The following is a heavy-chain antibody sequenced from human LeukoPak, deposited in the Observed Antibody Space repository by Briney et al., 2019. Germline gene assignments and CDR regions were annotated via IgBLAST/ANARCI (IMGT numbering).Heavy chain of an antibody. CDR2: IYPSGST. D-gene: IGHD6-19*01. J-gene: IGHJ4*02. V-gene: IGHV4-4*07. Sequence: PSEALSLTCTVSGGSISSYYWSWIRQPAGKGLEWIGRIYPSGSTNYNPSLESRVTMSLDTSKTQFSLNLRSVTAADTAVYYCARVWTGYSNGWPFDYWGQGTLVTVTS. CDR3: ARVWTGYSNGWPFDY. CDR1: GGSISSYY.